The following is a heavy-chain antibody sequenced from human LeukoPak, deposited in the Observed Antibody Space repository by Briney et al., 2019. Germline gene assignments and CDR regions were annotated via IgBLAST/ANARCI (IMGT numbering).Heavy chain of an antibody. CDR2: IHHSGST. CDR1: GYSISGGYY. CDR3: AREPSGTLDY. J-gene: IGHJ4*02. Sequence: SETLSLTCTVSGYSISGGYYWGWIRQPPGKGLERIGSIHHSGSTYYNPSLKSRVTISVDTSKNQFSLKLSSVTAADTAVYYCAREPSGTLDYWGQGTLVTVSS. V-gene: IGHV4-38-2*02. D-gene: IGHD1-26*01.